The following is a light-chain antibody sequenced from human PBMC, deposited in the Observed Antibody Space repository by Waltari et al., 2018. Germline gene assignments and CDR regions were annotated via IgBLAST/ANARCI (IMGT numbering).Light chain of an antibody. CDR1: SSNIGNNY. J-gene: IGLJ2*01. Sequence: HSVLTQPPSVSAAPGPDVTIFCSGSSSNIGNNYVSWYQQVPGTAPKLLIFDNNERPSGIPDRFSGSKSGTSATLDITGLQTGDEAHYYCATWDSSLSGGVFGGGTKVTVL. V-gene: IGLV1-51*01. CDR3: ATWDSSLSGGV. CDR2: DNN.